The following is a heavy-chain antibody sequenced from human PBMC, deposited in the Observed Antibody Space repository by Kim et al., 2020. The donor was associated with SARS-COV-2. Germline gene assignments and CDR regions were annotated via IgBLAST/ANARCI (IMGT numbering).Heavy chain of an antibody. CDR3: ARVGCGSTCCLSYYYTYV. CDR2: IWYDGSNK. D-gene: IGHD2-2*01. J-gene: IGHJ6*03. V-gene: IGHV3-33*01. CDR1: GFTFSNFG. Sequence: GGSLRLSCTASGFTFSNFGMHWVRQAPGKGLEWVAVIWYDGSNKYYADSVKGRFTISRDNSKNTLSLQMNSLRAEDTAVYYCARVGCGSTCCLSYYYTYV.